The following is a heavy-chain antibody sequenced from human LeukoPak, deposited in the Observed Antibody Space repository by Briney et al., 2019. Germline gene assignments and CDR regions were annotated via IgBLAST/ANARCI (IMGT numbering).Heavy chain of an antibody. J-gene: IGHJ4*02. V-gene: IGHV3-53*01. CDR3: ARDLEGYFDY. D-gene: IGHD1-1*01. CDR2: IYADGTT. CDR1: GFTVSRNY. Sequence: GGSLTLSCAASGFTVSRNYMSWVRQAPGKGLEWVLVIYADGTTYYADSVKGRFTISRDNSKNTLYLQMNSLRAEDTAVYYCARDLEGYFDYWGQGTLVTLSS.